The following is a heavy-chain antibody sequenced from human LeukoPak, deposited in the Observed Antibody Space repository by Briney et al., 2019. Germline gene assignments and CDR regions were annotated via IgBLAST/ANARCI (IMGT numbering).Heavy chain of an antibody. V-gene: IGHV1-18*01. Sequence: ASVKVSCKASGYTLSSYGISWVRQAPGHGLEWMGWISGYNSNTKYAQNIQGRVTMTIDTSTSTAYLELRSLRSDDTAVYYCARAQGPVVVVPGANWYFDLWGRGTLVTVSS. CDR2: ISGYNSNT. D-gene: IGHD2-2*01. CDR1: GYTLSSYG. J-gene: IGHJ2*01. CDR3: ARAQGPVVVVPGANWYFDL.